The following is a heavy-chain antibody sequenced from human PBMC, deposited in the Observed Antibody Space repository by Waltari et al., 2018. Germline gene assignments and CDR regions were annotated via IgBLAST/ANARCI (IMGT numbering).Heavy chain of an antibody. J-gene: IGHJ4*02. CDR3: ARYSDSGEFDY. Sequence: QVQSVQSGAEVKRPGVSVKVSCKVSGYTLTELSMHWVRQAPGKGLEWMGGFDPEDGETIYAQKCQGRVAITRNTSISTAYMELSSLRSEDTAVYYCARYSDSGEFDYWGQGTLVTVSS. D-gene: IGHD5-12*01. CDR1: GYTLTELS. CDR2: FDPEDGET. V-gene: IGHV1-24*01.